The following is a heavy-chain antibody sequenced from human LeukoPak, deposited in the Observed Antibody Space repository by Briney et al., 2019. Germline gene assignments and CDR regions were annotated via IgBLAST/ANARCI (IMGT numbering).Heavy chain of an antibody. CDR2: ISSSSSYI. D-gene: IGHD6-6*01. V-gene: IGHV3-21*01. Sequence: GGSLRLSCAASGFTFSSYSMNWVRQAPGKGLEWVSSISSSSSYIYYADSVKGRFTISRDNAKNSLYLQMNSLRAEDTAVYYCARDPAPLYSSSAREDFDYWGQGTLVTVSS. J-gene: IGHJ4*02. CDR1: GFTFSSYS. CDR3: ARDPAPLYSSSAREDFDY.